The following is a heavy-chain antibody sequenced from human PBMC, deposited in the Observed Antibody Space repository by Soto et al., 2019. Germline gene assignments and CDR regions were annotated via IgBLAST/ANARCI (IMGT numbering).Heavy chain of an antibody. J-gene: IGHJ4*02. V-gene: IGHV1-58*01. D-gene: IGHD4-17*01. CDR3: AAHKDGYLDS. CDR2: IVIGSGAT. Sequence: SVKVSCKASGFTFSTSAVEWVRQARGQRLELIGWIVIGSGATNYARHFQERVTITRDMSTSTAYMELSSLTSEDTAVYFCAAHKDGYLDSWGQGTLVTVSS. CDR1: GFTFSTSA.